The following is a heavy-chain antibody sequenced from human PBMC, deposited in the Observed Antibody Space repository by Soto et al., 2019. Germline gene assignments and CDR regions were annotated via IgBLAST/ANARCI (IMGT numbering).Heavy chain of an antibody. CDR2: VYYGGST. CDR3: AGEGALATFGVV. J-gene: IGHJ4*02. V-gene: IGHV4-59*01. Sequence: SETLSLTCTVSGDSIRSYYWTWIRQPPGRGLEWIGHVYYGGSTNYNPSLQSRVTISLDTSKNQFSLRLTSMTAADAAVYYCAGEGALATFGVVWGQGTRVTVSS. CDR1: GDSIRSYY. D-gene: IGHD3-3*01.